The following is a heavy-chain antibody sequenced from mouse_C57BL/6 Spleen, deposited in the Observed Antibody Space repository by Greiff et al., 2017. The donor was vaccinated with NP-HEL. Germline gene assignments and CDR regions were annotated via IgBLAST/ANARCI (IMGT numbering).Heavy chain of an antibody. CDR1: GYAFSSSW. D-gene: IGHD1-1*01. CDR2: IYPGDGDT. Sequence: QVQLQQSGPELVKPGASVKISCKASGYAFSSSWMNWVKQRPGKGLEWIGRIYPGDGDTNYNGKFKGKATLTADKSSSTAYMQLSSLTSEDSAVYCCARKGDYYGSSYSFAYWGQGTLVTVSA. J-gene: IGHJ3*01. CDR3: ARKGDYYGSSYSFAY. V-gene: IGHV1-82*01.